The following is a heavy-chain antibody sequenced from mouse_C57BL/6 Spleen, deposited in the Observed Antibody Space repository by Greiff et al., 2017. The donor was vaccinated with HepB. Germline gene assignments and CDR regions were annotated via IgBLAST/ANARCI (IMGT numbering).Heavy chain of an antibody. D-gene: IGHD2-4*01. CDR1: GYAFSSSW. V-gene: IGHV1-82*01. CDR3: AREDYDGLSFSY. CDR2: IYPGDGDT. Sequence: VQLQQSGPELVKPGASVKISCKASGYAFSSSWMNWVKQRPGKGLEWIGRIYPGDGDTNYNGKFKGKATLTADKSSSTAYMQLSSLTSEDCAVYCCAREDYDGLSFSYWGQGTLVTVSA. J-gene: IGHJ3*01.